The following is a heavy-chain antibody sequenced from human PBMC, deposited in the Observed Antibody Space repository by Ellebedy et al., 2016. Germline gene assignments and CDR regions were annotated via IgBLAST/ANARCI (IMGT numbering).Heavy chain of an antibody. D-gene: IGHD6-13*01. Sequence: SETLSLTCSVSGYSISSGYYWGWIRQPPGKGLEWIGSIYHSGSTYYNPSLKSRVTISVDTSKNPFSLRLSSVTAADTAAYYCARPAAGRTYYYLDVWGTGSTVTVSS. CDR3: ARPAAGRTYYYLDV. J-gene: IGHJ6*03. V-gene: IGHV4-38-2*02. CDR2: IYHSGST. CDR1: GYSISSGYY.